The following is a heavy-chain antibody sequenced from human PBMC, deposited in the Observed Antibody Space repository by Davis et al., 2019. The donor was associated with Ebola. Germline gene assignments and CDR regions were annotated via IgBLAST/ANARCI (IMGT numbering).Heavy chain of an antibody. J-gene: IGHJ3*02. D-gene: IGHD3-10*01. Sequence: GESLKISCSASGISFSSYAMDWVRQAPGKGLEWLAVILHDGSNEKYADSVKGRFTMSRDNSKNTLYLEMNSLTAEDTAVYFCARDVWFGKLRAAALDIWGQGTMVTVSS. V-gene: IGHV3-33*01. CDR1: GISFSSYA. CDR3: ARDVWFGKLRAAALDI. CDR2: ILHDGSNE.